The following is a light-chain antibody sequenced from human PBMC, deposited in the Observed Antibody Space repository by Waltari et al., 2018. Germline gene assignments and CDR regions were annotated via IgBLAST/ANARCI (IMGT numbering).Light chain of an antibody. V-gene: IGKV3-15*01. CDR1: ESVSSN. CDR3: QQYNNWPLT. J-gene: IGKJ4*01. Sequence: EIVMTQSPATLSVSPGERATLSCRASESVSSNLVWYQQKPGQAPRLLIYVTSTRASGVPARFSGSGSGTEFTLTISSLESEDFAVYYCQQYNNWPLTFGGGTTVEI. CDR2: VTS.